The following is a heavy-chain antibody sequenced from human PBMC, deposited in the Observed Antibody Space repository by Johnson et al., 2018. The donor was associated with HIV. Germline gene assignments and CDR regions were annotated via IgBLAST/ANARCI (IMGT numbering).Heavy chain of an antibody. Sequence: MLLVESGGGLVQPGGSLRLSCAASGFTVSSNYMSWVRQALGKGLEWVSVIYSGGSRYYADSVKGRFTISRDNSKSTLYLQMNSLRAEDTAVYYCARHHITYYYTSGSPDAFDIWGQVTMVTVSS. CDR2: IYSGGSR. CDR1: GFTVSSNY. J-gene: IGHJ3*02. V-gene: IGHV3-66*04. CDR3: ARHHITYYYTSGSPDAFDI. D-gene: IGHD3-10*01.